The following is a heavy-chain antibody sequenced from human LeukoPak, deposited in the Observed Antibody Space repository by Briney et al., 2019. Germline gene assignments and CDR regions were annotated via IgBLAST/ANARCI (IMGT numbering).Heavy chain of an antibody. CDR1: GFTVSDNY. J-gene: IGHJ6*02. D-gene: IGHD6-19*01. CDR2: VYSGGLT. Sequence: GGSLRLSCAASGFTVSDNYMSWVRQAPGKGLEWVSTVYSGGLTYYADPVKGRFAISRDNSKNTLYLQMSSLRAEDTAVYYCVRDRWPGLGDFWGQGTTVTVSS. CDR3: VRDRWPGLGDF. V-gene: IGHV3-66*01.